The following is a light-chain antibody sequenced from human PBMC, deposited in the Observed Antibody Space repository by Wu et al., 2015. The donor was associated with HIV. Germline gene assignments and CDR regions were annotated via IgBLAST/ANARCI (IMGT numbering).Light chain of an antibody. V-gene: IGKV1-5*03. CDR2: KAS. Sequence: DIQMTQSPSTLSASVGDRVTITCRASQSISNWLAWYQQKPGKAPKLLIYKASSLESGVPSRFSGSGYGTDFTLTISSLQADGFATYYCQQYNSWTFGQGTKVEIK. CDR1: QSISNW. J-gene: IGKJ1*01. CDR3: QQYNSWT.